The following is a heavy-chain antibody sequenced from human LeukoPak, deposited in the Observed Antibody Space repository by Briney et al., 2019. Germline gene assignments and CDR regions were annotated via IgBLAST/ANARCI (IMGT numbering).Heavy chain of an antibody. D-gene: IGHD6-13*01. CDR2: IYWNDDK. CDR1: RFSLSTSGVG. V-gene: IGHV2-5*01. J-gene: IGHJ4*02. Sequence: SGPTLVNPTQTLTLTCTFSRFSLSTSGVGVGWIRQPPGKALEWLALIYWNDDKRYSPSLKSRLTITKDTSKNQVVLTMTNMDPVDTATYYCAHSHLAAAGTCPFDYWGQGTLVTVSS. CDR3: AHSHLAAAGTCPFDY.